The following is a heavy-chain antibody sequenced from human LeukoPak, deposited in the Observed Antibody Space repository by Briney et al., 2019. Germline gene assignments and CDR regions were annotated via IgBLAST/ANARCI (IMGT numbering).Heavy chain of an antibody. J-gene: IGHJ4*02. CDR1: GGSISSGSYY. D-gene: IGHD1-14*01. CDR2: IDTSGSA. CDR3: ARGTGGKWPTLDY. Sequence: PSQTLSLTCTVSGGSISSGSYYWTWIRQPAGKGLEWIGRIDTSGSANYNSSLQSRVTISLHTSKNQFSLRLSSVTAADTAVYYCARGTGGKWPTLDYWGQGTLVTVSS. V-gene: IGHV4-61*02.